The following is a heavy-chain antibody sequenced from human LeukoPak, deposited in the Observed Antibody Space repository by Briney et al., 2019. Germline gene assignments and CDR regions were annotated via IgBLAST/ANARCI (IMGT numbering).Heavy chain of an antibody. D-gene: IGHD3-10*02. J-gene: IGHJ5*02. CDR2: IWYDGSNK. CDR1: GFTFSNFG. Sequence: PGGSLRLSCVASGFTFSNFGMHWVRQAQGKGLEWVAVIWYDGSNKYYADSVKGRFAISRDDSKNTLYLQMNSLRVEDTAVYYCARDRSVLWFDPWGQGTLVTVSS. CDR3: ARDRSVLWFDP. V-gene: IGHV3-33*01.